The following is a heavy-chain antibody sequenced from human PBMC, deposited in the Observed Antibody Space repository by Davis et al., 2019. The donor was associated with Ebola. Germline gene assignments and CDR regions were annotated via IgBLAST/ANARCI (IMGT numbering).Heavy chain of an antibody. Sequence: MPGGSLRLSCAVYGGSFSGYYWSWIRQPPGKGLEWIGEINHSGSTNYNPSLKSRVTISVDTSKNQFSLKLSSVTAADTAVYYCARDPFPGAARPPFYYYYGMDVWGQGTTVTVSS. CDR3: ARDPFPGAARPPFYYYYGMDV. CDR2: INHSGST. J-gene: IGHJ6*02. CDR1: GGSFSGYY. D-gene: IGHD6-6*01. V-gene: IGHV4-34*01.